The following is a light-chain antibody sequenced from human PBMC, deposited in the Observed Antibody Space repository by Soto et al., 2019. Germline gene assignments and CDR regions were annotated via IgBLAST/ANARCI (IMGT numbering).Light chain of an antibody. J-gene: IGLJ1*01. V-gene: IGLV2-8*01. CDR1: SSDVVGYNY. Sequence: QSALTQPPSASGSPGQSVTISCTGTSSDVVGYNYVSWYQQHPGKAPKLMIYEVSKRPSGVPDRFSGSKSGNTASLTVSGLQAEDEADYYCSSYAGSNNFPYVFGTGNKVTVL. CDR2: EVS. CDR3: SSYAGSNNFPYV.